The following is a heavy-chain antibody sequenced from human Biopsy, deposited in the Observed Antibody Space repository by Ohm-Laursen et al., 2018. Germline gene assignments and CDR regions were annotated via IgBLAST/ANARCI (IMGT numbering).Heavy chain of an antibody. CDR3: TRSAGYGYDY. CDR1: GFNLSAFA. D-gene: IGHD5-12*01. Sequence: SLRLSCSASGFNLSAFALLWVRQASGRGLERVGRIKKKSNNDATAYAESMKGRFSIFRDDSKSTSFLQMNSLKIEDTAVYFCTRSAGYGYDYWGQGILVTVSS. V-gene: IGHV3-73*01. CDR2: IKKKSNNDAT. J-gene: IGHJ4*02.